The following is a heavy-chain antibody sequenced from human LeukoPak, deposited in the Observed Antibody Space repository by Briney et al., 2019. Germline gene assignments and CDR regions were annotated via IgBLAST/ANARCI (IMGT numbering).Heavy chain of an antibody. CDR3: ARRMPGDAFDV. CDR2: INWNGGST. CDR1: GFTFDDYG. V-gene: IGHV3-20*04. D-gene: IGHD2-2*01. J-gene: IGHJ3*01. Sequence: GGSLRLSCAASGFTFDDYGMNWVRQPPGKGLEWVCNINWNGGSTSYADSLKGRLTISRDNAKSSLYLQMNSLGAEDTGMYFCARRMPGDAFDVWGQGTMVTVSS.